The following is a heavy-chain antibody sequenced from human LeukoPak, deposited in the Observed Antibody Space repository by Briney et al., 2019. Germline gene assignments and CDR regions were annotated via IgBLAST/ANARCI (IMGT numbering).Heavy chain of an antibody. CDR1: GYTFTSYG. V-gene: IGHV1-18*01. CDR3: ARLPRFSDLGYFDY. J-gene: IGHJ4*02. CDR2: ISAYNGNT. D-gene: IGHD3-3*01. Sequence: GASVKVSCKASGYTFTSYGISWVRQAPGQGLEWMGWISAYNGNTNNAQKLQGRVTMTTDTSTSTAYMELRSLRSDDTAVYYCARLPRFSDLGYFDYWGQGTLVTVSS.